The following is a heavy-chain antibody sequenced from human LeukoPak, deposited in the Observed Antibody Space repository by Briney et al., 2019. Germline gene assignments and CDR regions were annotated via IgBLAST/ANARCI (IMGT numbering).Heavy chain of an antibody. CDR3: TRGPTQLRLYYGMDV. CDR2: IRSKGYGGTT. Sequence: QPGRFLRLSCTASGFTFGDHAMSWVRQAPGKGLEWVGFIRSKGYGGTTEYAASVKGRFTISRDDSKSIAYLQMNSLKTEDTAVYYCTRGPTQLRLYYGMDVWGQGTTVIVSS. J-gene: IGHJ6*02. V-gene: IGHV3-49*04. D-gene: IGHD5-18*01. CDR1: GFTFGDHA.